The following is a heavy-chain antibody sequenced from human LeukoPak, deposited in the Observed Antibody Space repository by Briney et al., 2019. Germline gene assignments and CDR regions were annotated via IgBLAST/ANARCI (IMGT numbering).Heavy chain of an antibody. Sequence: GASLKISCKGSGYSFTSYWIGWVRRLPGKGLEWMGIIYPGDSDTRYSSSFQGQVTISADKSISTAYLQWSSLKASDTAMYYCARGGSLDCSGGSCYSAPPYYWGQGTPVTVSS. CDR2: IYPGDSDT. J-gene: IGHJ4*02. CDR3: ARGGSLDCSGGSCYSAPPYY. D-gene: IGHD2-15*01. V-gene: IGHV5-51*01. CDR1: GYSFTSYW.